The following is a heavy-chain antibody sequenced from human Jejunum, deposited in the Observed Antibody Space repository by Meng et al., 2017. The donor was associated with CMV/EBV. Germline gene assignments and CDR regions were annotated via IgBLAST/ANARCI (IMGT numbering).Heavy chain of an antibody. J-gene: IGHJ5*02. CDR2: IYTSGST. CDR3: ARESGSYYWFDP. CDR1: AGSISGYY. D-gene: IGHD1-26*01. Sequence: QVPPQESGPGMVKSSETLSLTCFVSAGSISGYYWSWIRQPAGKGLEWIGRIYTSGSTHYNPSLKSRLTMSVDLSNNQISLKLRSVTAADTAVYYCARESGSYYWFDPWGQGTLVTVSS. V-gene: IGHV4-4*07.